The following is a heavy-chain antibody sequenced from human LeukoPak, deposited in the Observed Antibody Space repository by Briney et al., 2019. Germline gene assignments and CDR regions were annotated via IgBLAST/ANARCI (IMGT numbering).Heavy chain of an antibody. CDR2: INPSSGGT. V-gene: IGHV1-2*02. Sequence: ASVKVSCKASGYSFTGYYMHWVRQAPGQGLEWMGCINPSSGGTDYAQKFQGRVTMTRDTPISTAYMELSRLTSDDTAVYYCAGLSGYDPYYFDYWGQGTLVAVSS. CDR1: GYSFTGYY. CDR3: AGLSGYDPYYFDY. J-gene: IGHJ4*02. D-gene: IGHD5-12*01.